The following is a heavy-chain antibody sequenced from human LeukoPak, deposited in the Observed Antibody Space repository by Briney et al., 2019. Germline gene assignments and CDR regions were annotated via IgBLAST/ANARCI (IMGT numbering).Heavy chain of an antibody. Sequence: GASVKVSCKASGGTFSSYAISWVRQAPGQGLEWMGRIIPILGIANYAQKFQGRVTITADKSTSTAYMELSSLRSEDTAVYYCASSALRFLEGGWFDPWGQGTLVTVSS. V-gene: IGHV1-69*04. J-gene: IGHJ5*02. CDR2: IIPILGIA. CDR3: ASSALRFLEGGWFDP. D-gene: IGHD3-3*01. CDR1: GGTFSSYA.